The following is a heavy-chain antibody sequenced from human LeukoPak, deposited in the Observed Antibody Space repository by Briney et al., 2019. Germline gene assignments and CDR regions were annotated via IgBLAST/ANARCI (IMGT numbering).Heavy chain of an antibody. D-gene: IGHD2-15*01. Sequence: PGGSLRLSCAGSAFTFSSYWMSWVRQAPGKGPEWVANIKDDGSEKYYLDSVKGRFTISRDNAKNSLYLQMNSLRAEDTAVYYCARSPRGYCSGGSCGFDPWGQGTLVTVSS. J-gene: IGHJ5*02. CDR1: AFTFSSYW. CDR2: IKDDGSEK. CDR3: ARSPRGYCSGGSCGFDP. V-gene: IGHV3-7*01.